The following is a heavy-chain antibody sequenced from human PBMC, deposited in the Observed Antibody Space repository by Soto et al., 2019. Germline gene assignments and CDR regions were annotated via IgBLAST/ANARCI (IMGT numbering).Heavy chain of an antibody. Sequence: ASVKVSCKASGYTFTGYYMHWVRQAPGQGLEWMGWINPNSGGTNYAQKFQGRVTMTRDTSISTAYMELSRLRSDDTAVYYCARGRVTTVTTMNYCMDVWGQGTTVTVSS. CDR3: ARGRVTTVTTMNYCMDV. V-gene: IGHV1-2*02. CDR2: INPNSGGT. CDR1: GYTFTGYY. J-gene: IGHJ6*02. D-gene: IGHD4-4*01.